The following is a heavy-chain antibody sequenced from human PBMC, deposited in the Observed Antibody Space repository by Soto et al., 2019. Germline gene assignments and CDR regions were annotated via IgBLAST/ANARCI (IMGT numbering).Heavy chain of an antibody. Sequence: ASVKVSCKASGYTFTQYDIHWLRQAPGQSLEWVGWINTRYGNTKYSSKFQGRVTVNRDTSASTAYMELSSLRSDDTAVYYCARGVQYCSSTSCISLDYWGQGTLVTVSS. CDR3: ARGVQYCSSTSCISLDY. D-gene: IGHD2-2*01. V-gene: IGHV1-3*04. J-gene: IGHJ4*02. CDR1: GYTFTQYD. CDR2: INTRYGNT.